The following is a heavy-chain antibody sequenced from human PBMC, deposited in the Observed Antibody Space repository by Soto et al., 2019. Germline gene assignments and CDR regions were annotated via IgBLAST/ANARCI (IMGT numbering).Heavy chain of an antibody. J-gene: IGHJ4*02. CDR3: ARRGVNDYFVY. CDR1: GGSISSYY. V-gene: IGHV4-59*01. CDR2: IYYSGST. D-gene: IGHD3-10*01. Sequence: SSETLSLTCTVSGGSISSYYWSWIRQPPGKGLEWIGYIYYSGSTNYNPSLKSRVTISVDTSKNQFSLKLSSVTAADTAVYYCARRGVNDYFVYWGQGTLVTVSS.